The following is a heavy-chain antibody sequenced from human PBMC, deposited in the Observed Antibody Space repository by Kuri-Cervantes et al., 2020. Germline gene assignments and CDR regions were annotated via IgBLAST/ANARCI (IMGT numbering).Heavy chain of an antibody. CDR2: FQTSGST. Sequence: SETLSLTCTVSGASISTYYWSWIRQPAGKGLEWIGRFQTSGSTNYNPSLKSRVTISVDTSKNQFSLKLSSVTAADTAVYYCARGSRPYYYDSSGYSYYFDYWGQGTLVTVSS. CDR1: GASISTYY. J-gene: IGHJ4*02. D-gene: IGHD3-22*01. V-gene: IGHV4-4*07. CDR3: ARGSRPYYYDSSGYSYYFDY.